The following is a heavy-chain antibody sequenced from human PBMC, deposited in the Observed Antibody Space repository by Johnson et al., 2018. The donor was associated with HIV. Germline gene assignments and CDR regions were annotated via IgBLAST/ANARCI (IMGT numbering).Heavy chain of an antibody. CDR2: IRYDGSNK. CDR3: ARGVDGAFDI. Sequence: QVQLVESGGGVVQPGRSLRLSCAASGFTFDDYGMSWVRQAPGKGLEWVAFIRYDGSNKYYVDSVKGRFTISRDNSKNTLYLQMDSLRDEDTAVYYCARGVDGAFDIWGQGTMVTVCS. CDR1: GFTFDDYG. D-gene: IGHD3-10*01. J-gene: IGHJ3*02. V-gene: IGHV3-30*02.